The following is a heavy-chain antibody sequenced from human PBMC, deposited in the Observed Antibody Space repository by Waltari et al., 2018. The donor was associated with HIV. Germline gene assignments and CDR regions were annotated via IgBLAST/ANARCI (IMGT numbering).Heavy chain of an antibody. CDR2: IYYSGST. V-gene: IGHV4-39*01. D-gene: IGHD2-2*01. CDR1: GGSISSSSYY. Sequence: QLQLQESDPGLVKPSETLSLTCTVSGGSISSSSYYWGWIRQPPGKGREWIGSIYYSGSTYYNPSLKSRVTISVDTSKNQFSLKLSSVTAADTAVYYCARPIVVGALGYGMDVWGQGTTVTVSS. CDR3: ARPIVVGALGYGMDV. J-gene: IGHJ6*02.